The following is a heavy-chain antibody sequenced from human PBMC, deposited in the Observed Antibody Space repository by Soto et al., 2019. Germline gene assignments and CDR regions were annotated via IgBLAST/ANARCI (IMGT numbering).Heavy chain of an antibody. CDR2: IYYSGST. V-gene: IGHV4-59*08. J-gene: IGHJ6*03. CDR1: GGSISGYY. Sequence: ASETLSLTCTVSGGSISGYYWSWIRQPPGKGLEWIGYIYYSGSTNYNPSLKSRVTISVDTSKNQFSLKLSSMTAADTAVYYCARTYSNYAYYYYYMDFWGKGTTVTVSS. CDR3: ARTYSNYAYYYYYMDF. D-gene: IGHD4-4*01.